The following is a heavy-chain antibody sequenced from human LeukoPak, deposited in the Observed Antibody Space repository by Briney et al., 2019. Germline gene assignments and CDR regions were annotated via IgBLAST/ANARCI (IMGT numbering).Heavy chain of an antibody. V-gene: IGHV1-18*01. CDR2: ISAYNGNT. Sequence: ASVKVSCKASGYTFTIYGISWVRQAPGQGLEWMGWISAYNGNTNYAQKLQGRVTMTTDTSTSTAYMELRSLRSDDTAVYYCARDTYYYDSSGPPGAFDIWGQGTMVTVSS. CDR1: GYTFTIYG. CDR3: ARDTYYYDSSGPPGAFDI. D-gene: IGHD3-22*01. J-gene: IGHJ3*02.